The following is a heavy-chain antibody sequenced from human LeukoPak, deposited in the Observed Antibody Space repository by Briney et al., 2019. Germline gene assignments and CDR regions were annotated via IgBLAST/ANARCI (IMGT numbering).Heavy chain of an antibody. J-gene: IGHJ4*02. V-gene: IGHV3-23*01. Sequence: PGGSLRLSCATSGFTFSSYAMSWVRHAPGKGLEWVSGIGASGGSTYYADSVKGRFTISRDNSKNTLYLQMNSLRTEDTAVYYCTKDPLDYWGQGTLVTVSS. CDR3: TKDPLDY. CDR2: IGASGGST. CDR1: GFTFSSYA.